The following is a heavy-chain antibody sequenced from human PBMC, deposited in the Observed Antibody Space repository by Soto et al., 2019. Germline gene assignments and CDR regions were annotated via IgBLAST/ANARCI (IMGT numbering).Heavy chain of an antibody. CDR2: IYYSGTT. D-gene: IGHD3-16*01. Sequence: QVQLQESGPGLVKPSQTLSLTCTVSGASISSGGYYWSWIRQHPGEGLEWIGYIYYSGTTYYNPSLRGRLSIWEDTSKTQFFLRLSSVTAADTAVYYCARVPGGGRVGSITPWYNFGMDVWGQGTTVTVSS. CDR1: GASISSGGYY. V-gene: IGHV4-31*03. J-gene: IGHJ6*02. CDR3: ARVPGGGRVGSITPWYNFGMDV.